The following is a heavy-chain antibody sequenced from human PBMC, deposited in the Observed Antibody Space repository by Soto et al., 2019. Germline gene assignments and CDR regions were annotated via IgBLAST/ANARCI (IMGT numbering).Heavy chain of an antibody. D-gene: IGHD3-10*01. CDR2: LDPDNDET. J-gene: IGHJ6*02. V-gene: IGHV1-24*01. Sequence: ASVKVSCKVSGYSLTELSMHWVRQASGKGLEWMGGLDPDNDETIYAQKFQGRVTMTEDTSADTAYMELSSLRAEDTAVYYCAKDRLLWFGELSAPHYYYYYGMDVWGQGTTVTVSS. CDR1: GYSLTELS. CDR3: AKDRLLWFGELSAPHYYYYYGMDV.